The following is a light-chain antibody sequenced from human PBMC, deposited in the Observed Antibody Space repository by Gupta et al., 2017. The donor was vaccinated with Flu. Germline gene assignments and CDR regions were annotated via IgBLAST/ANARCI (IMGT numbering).Light chain of an antibody. CDR2: GAS. Sequence: SPGTLSLSPGEGATLSCRDSQSVPSKYLDWYQQKPGQAPRLLIYGASSRATGIPDRFDASGSGTDFTLTSSRLEPEDFAVYYCQQYGSSPFGGGTKVELK. J-gene: IGKJ4*01. CDR3: QQYGSSP. CDR1: QSVPSKY. V-gene: IGKV3-20*01.